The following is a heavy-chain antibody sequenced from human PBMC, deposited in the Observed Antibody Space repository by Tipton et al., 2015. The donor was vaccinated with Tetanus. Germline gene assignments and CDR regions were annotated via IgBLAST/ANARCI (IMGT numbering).Heavy chain of an antibody. CDR2: VYYNGNT. V-gene: IGHV4-59*01. CDR1: GGSISGSY. J-gene: IGHJ4*02. D-gene: IGHD2-2*01. CDR3: AREVPAAGHFDS. Sequence: TLSLTCTVSGGSISGSYWNWIRQPPGKGLEWIGYVYYNGNTHYNPALKSRVTISVDTSMNQFSLKLGSVTAADTAIYYCAREVPAAGHFDSWGQGTLVTVSS.